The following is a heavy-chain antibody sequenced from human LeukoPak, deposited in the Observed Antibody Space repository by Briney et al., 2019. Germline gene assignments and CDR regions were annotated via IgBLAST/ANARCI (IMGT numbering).Heavy chain of an antibody. D-gene: IGHD2-15*01. CDR3: ASEVVAAPPDY. CDR1: GGSISSRSYY. Sequence: SETLSLTCTVSGGSISSRSYYWGWIRQPPGKGLEWIGSIYYSGSTYYNPSLKSRVTISVDTSKNQFSLKLSSVTAADTAVYYCASEVVAAPPDYWGQGTLVTVSS. CDR2: IYYSGST. V-gene: IGHV4-39*01. J-gene: IGHJ4*02.